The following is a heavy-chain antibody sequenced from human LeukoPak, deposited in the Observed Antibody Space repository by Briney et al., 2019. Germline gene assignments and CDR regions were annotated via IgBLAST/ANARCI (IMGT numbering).Heavy chain of an antibody. CDR1: GYTFTSYG. J-gene: IGHJ4*02. CDR2: ISAYNGST. CDR3: ARVDIVVVPAAIRYFDY. V-gene: IGHV1-18*01. Sequence: ASVKVSCKASGYTFTSYGISWVRQAPGQGLEWMGWISAYNGSTNYAQKLQGRVTMTTDTSTSTAYMELRSLRSDDTAVYYCARVDIVVVPAAIRYFDYWGQGTLVTVSS. D-gene: IGHD2-2*01.